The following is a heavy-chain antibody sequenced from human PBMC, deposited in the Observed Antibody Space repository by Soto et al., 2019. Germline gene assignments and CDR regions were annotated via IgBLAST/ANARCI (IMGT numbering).Heavy chain of an antibody. Sequence: GGSLRLSCAASGFTFSDYYMSWIRQAPGKGLEWVSYITSSGSSIYYADSVKGRFTISRDNAKNSLYLQMNSLRAEDTAVYYCARDKGQLVPADGYWGQGTLVTAPQ. CDR2: ITSSGSSI. CDR3: ARDKGQLVPADGY. J-gene: IGHJ4*02. V-gene: IGHV3-11*01. CDR1: GFTFSDYY. D-gene: IGHD6-6*01.